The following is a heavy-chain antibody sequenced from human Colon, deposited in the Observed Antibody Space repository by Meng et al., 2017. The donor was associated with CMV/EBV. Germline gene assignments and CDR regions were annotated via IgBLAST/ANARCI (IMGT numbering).Heavy chain of an antibody. CDR2: INCYTGDT. Sequence: ASVKVSCKASGYTFIGYYIHWMRHVPGHGLEWMGWINCYTGDTSYARRLQGRVTLTRDTSITTVYLDLARLTSDDTAVYYCVRAQLDYGDPDYYYGMDVWGQGTTVTVSS. D-gene: IGHD4-17*01. CDR3: VRAQLDYGDPDYYYGMDV. CDR1: GYTFIGYY. J-gene: IGHJ6*02. V-gene: IGHV1-2*02.